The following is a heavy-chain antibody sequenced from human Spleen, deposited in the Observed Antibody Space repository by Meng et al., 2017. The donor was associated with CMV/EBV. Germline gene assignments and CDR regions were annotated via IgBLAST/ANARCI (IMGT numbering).Heavy chain of an antibody. CDR1: GLDFRVYG. V-gene: IGHV3-48*04. CDR3: ARDRGFSYEVREEGH. D-gene: IGHD5-18*01. Sequence: GGSLRLSCVTSGLDFRVYGMDWVRQPPGKGLEWVSHINSGSTNIGYADSVRGRFTISRDIAGNSLHLQMNSLRVEDTAVYYCARDRGFSYEVREEGHWGQGTLVTVSS. CDR2: INSGSTNI. J-gene: IGHJ4*02.